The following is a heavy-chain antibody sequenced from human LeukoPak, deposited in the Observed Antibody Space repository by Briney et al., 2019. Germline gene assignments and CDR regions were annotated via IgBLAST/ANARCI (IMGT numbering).Heavy chain of an antibody. V-gene: IGHV1-46*01. Sequence: ASVKVSCTASGYTFTSYYMHWVRQAPGQGLEWMGIINPSGGSTSYAQKFQGRVTMTRDTSTSTVYMELSSLRSEDTAVYYCARFKKYYYDSSGSQDYYGMDVWGQGTTVTVSS. CDR3: ARFKKYYYDSSGSQDYYGMDV. D-gene: IGHD3-22*01. J-gene: IGHJ6*02. CDR2: INPSGGST. CDR1: GYTFTSYY.